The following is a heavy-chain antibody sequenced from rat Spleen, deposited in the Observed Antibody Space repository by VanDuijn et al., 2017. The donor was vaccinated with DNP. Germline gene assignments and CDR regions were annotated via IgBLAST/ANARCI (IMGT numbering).Heavy chain of an antibody. D-gene: IGHD1-11*01. CDR2: IINIGGTT. CDR3: ARQTEGLR. Sequence: EVQLVESGGGPVQPGRSLKLSCVASGFIFSNYWMSWVRQAPGKGLEWVASIINIGGTTYYRASVKGRFTISRDNAKSTLYLQMDSLRSEDTATYYCARQTEGLRWAPGTMVTVSS. J-gene: IGHJ1*01. CDR1: GFIFSNYW. V-gene: IGHV5-31*01.